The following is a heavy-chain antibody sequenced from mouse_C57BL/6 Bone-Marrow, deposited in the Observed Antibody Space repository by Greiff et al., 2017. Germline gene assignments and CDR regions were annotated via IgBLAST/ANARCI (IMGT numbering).Heavy chain of an antibody. CDR1: GYTFTSYG. CDR2: IYPRSGNT. CDR3: ARFWFDY. Sequence: QVQLKQSGAELARPGASVKLSCKASGYTFTSYGISWVKQRTGQGLEWIGEIYPRSGNTYYNEKFKGKATLTAEKSSSTAYMELRSLTSEDSAVYFCARFWFDYWGQGTTLTVSS. V-gene: IGHV1-81*01. J-gene: IGHJ2*01.